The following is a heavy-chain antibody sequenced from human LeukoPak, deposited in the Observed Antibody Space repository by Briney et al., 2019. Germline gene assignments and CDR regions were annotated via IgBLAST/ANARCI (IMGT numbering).Heavy chain of an antibody. CDR1: GFTFTSSA. D-gene: IGHD6-19*01. J-gene: IGHJ4*02. CDR3: ARAGSGSGWYFDY. V-gene: IGHV1-58*01. CDR2: IVVGSGNT. Sequence: SVKVSCKASGFTFTSSAVQWVRQARGQRLEWIGWIVVGSGNTNYAQKFQERVTITRDMSTSTAYMELSSLRFNDTAVYYCARAGSGSGWYFDYWGQGTLVTVSS.